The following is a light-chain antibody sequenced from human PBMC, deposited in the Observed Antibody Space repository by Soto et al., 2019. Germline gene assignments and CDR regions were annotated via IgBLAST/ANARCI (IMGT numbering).Light chain of an antibody. V-gene: IGKV1-5*01. CDR1: QTISSW. CDR2: EES. Sequence: DIQMTQSPSTLSGSVGDRGTITCGASQTISSWLAWYQQKPGKAPKLLIYEESTLHSGVPSRFSGRKVGTQFILTIDSLQPEDFATYYCQQVKSYPRTFGGGTKVDIK. J-gene: IGKJ4*01. CDR3: QQVKSYPRT.